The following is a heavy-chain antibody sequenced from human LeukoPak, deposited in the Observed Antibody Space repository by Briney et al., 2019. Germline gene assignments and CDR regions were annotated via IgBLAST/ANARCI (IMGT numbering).Heavy chain of an antibody. J-gene: IGHJ5*02. CDR1: GLTFSNYA. V-gene: IGHV3-23*01. CDR2: VSGGGRST. Sequence: GGSLRLSCAASGLTFSNYAMNWVRQAPGKGLEWVSGVSGGGRSTYYADSVKGRFTISRDNSKNTLYLQMNSLRAEDTAVYYCAKDQGGTYYYGSGSPNWFDPWGQGTLVTVSS. D-gene: IGHD3-10*01. CDR3: AKDQGGTYYYGSGSPNWFDP.